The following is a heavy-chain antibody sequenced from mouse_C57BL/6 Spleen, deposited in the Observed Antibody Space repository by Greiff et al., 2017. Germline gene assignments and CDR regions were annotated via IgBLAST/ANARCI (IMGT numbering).Heavy chain of an antibody. CDR2: ISDGGSYT. CDR1: GFTFSSYA. V-gene: IGHV5-4*01. CDR3: ARDLGRWLLVLYWYFDV. D-gene: IGHD2-3*01. Sequence: EVKLVESGGGLVKPGGSLKLSCAASGFTFSSYAMSWVRQTPEKRLEWVATISDGGSYTYYPDNVKGRFTISRDNAKNNLYLQMSHLKSEDTAMYYCARDLGRWLLVLYWYFDVWGTGTTVTVSS. J-gene: IGHJ1*03.